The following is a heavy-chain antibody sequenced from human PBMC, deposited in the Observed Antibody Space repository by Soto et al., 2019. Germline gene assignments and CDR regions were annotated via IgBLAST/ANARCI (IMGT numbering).Heavy chain of an antibody. CDR2: IYFRGST. CDR3: ARVVDSSSWFWFDP. Sequence: QVQLQESGPGLVKPSQTLSLTCTVSGGSITSGGYSWSWIRQHPGKGLEWIGHIYFRGSTYYNPYLKSRVTISLDTSKSQFSLNLNSVTAADTAVYYCARVVDSSSWFWFDPWGQGTLVTVSS. J-gene: IGHJ5*02. V-gene: IGHV4-31*03. D-gene: IGHD6-13*01. CDR1: GGSITSGGYS.